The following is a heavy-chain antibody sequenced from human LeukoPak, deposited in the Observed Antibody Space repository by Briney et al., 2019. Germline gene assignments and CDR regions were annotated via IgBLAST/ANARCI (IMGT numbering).Heavy chain of an antibody. D-gene: IGHD3-10*01. CDR1: GGSISSGDYY. CDR3: ARVGPYYYGSGSYSWFDP. CDR2: IHFSGST. V-gene: IGHV4-30-4*02. J-gene: IGHJ5*02. Sequence: SETLSLTCTVSGGSISSGDYYWSWIRQPPGKGLEWIGYIHFSGSTYYNPSLKSRISISVDTSKNQFSLKLSSVTAADTAVYYCARVGPYYYGSGSYSWFDPWGQGTLVTVSS.